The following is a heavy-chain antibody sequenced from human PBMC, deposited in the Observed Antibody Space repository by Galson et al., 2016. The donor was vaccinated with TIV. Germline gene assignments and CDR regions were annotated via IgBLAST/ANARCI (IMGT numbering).Heavy chain of an antibody. CDR3: ARTTGAGVAARVLFDF. Sequence: GWIRQPPGKGLEWIGSIYYSGNTFYNPSLESRVTISVDTSKNHFSLKLSSVSAADTAVYYCARTTGAGVAARVLFDFWGQGTLVTVSS. V-gene: IGHV4-39*07. J-gene: IGHJ4*02. D-gene: IGHD6-6*01. CDR2: IYYSGNT.